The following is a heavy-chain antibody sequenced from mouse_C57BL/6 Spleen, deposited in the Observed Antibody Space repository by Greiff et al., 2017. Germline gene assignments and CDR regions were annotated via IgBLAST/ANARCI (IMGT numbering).Heavy chain of an antibody. V-gene: IGHV1-63*01. CDR1: GYTFTNYW. D-gene: IGHD1-1*01. CDR2: IYPGGGYT. J-gene: IGHJ2*01. CDR3: ARWEDYGSSYFDY. Sequence: VQLQQSGAELVRPGTSVKMSCKASGYTFTNYWIGWAKQRPGHGLEWIGDIYPGGGYTNYNEKFKGKATLTADKSSSTAYMQFSSLTSEDSAIYYCARWEDYGSSYFDYWGQGTTLTVSS.